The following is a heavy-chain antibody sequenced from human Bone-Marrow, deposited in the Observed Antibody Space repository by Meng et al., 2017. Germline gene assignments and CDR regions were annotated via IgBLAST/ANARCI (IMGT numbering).Heavy chain of an antibody. V-gene: IGHV3-21*01. D-gene: IGHD3-10*01. CDR2: ISSSSSYI. J-gene: IGHJ4*02. Sequence: GESLKISCAASGFTFSSYSMNWVRQAPGKGLEWVSSISSSSSYIYYADSVKGRFTISRDNAKNSLYLQMNSLRAEETAVYYCARQYGSGSYYKHIDYWGQGTLVTVSS. CDR3: ARQYGSGSYYKHIDY. CDR1: GFTFSSYS.